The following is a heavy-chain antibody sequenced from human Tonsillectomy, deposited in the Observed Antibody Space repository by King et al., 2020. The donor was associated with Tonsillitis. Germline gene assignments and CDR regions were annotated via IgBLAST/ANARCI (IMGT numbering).Heavy chain of an antibody. CDR1: GFTFSHYA. J-gene: IGHJ4*02. V-gene: IGHV3-30*14. D-gene: IGHD4-23*01. Sequence: VQLVESGGGVVQPGRSLRLSCTGSGFTFSHYALHWVRQAPGKGLEWVALIPSVGSNKTKADSVKGRLTISRDDSKNTVYLQLNSLRTEDTAVYYCARGDFGGNSYFDSWGQGTLVTVSS. CDR3: ARGDFGGNSYFDS. CDR2: IPSVGSNK.